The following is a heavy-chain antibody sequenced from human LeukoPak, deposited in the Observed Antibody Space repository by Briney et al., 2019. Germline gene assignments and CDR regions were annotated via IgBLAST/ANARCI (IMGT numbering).Heavy chain of an antibody. CDR1: GGSISSSSYY. J-gene: IGHJ6*03. D-gene: IGHD3-22*01. CDR3: ARLALTHITMIVVVSGYYYYMDV. V-gene: IGHV4-39*01. Sequence: PSETLSLTCTVSGGSISSSSYYWGWIRQPPGKGLEWIGRIYYSGSTYYNPSLKSRVTISVDTSENQFSLKLSSATAADTAVYYCARLALTHITMIVVVSGYYYYMDVWGKGTTVTVSS. CDR2: IYYSGST.